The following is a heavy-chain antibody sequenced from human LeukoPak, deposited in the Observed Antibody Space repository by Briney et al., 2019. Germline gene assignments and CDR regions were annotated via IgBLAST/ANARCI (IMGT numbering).Heavy chain of an antibody. CDR1: GGSINSYY. CDR2: MYTSGST. V-gene: IGHV4-4*07. D-gene: IGHD3-10*01. CDR3: ARDAAYYYGSGSYRNGFDY. Sequence: SETLSLTCTVSGGSINSYYWSWIRQPAGKGLEWIGRMYTSGSTNYNPSLKSRVTMSVDTSKNQFSLKLSSVTAADTAVYYCARDAAYYYGSGSYRNGFDYWGQGTLVTVSS. J-gene: IGHJ4*02.